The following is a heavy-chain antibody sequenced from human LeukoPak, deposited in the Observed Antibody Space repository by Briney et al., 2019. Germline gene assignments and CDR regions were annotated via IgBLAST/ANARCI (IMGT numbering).Heavy chain of an antibody. D-gene: IGHD4-11*01. V-gene: IGHV3-74*01. CDR2: IKTDGSIT. CDR3: GRDLNYNQIDY. Sequence: GGSLRLSCEASGFTFSSHWMHWVREAPGKGLVWVSHIKTDGSITNYAESVKGRFTISRDNARNTLYLQMNSLRAEDTAVYYRGRDLNYNQIDYWGQGTLVTVSS. J-gene: IGHJ4*02. CDR1: GFTFSSHW.